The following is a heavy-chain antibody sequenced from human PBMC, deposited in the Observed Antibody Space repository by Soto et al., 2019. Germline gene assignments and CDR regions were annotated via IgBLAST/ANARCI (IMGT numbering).Heavy chain of an antibody. CDR2: IIPIFGTE. D-gene: IGHD3-22*01. Sequence: QVQLVQSGAEVKKPGSSVKVSCKASGGTFSKYAISWVRQAHGQGLEWMGGIIPIFGTENYAQKFQGRVTITADDSTSTAYMELSSLRSEDTAVYYCARPTITTGVDYYYGMDVWGQGTTVTVSS. J-gene: IGHJ6*02. CDR1: GGTFSKYA. CDR3: ARPTITTGVDYYYGMDV. V-gene: IGHV1-69*01.